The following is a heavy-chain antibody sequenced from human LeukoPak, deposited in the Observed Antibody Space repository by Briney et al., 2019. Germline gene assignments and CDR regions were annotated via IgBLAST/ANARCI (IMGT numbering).Heavy chain of an antibody. CDR2: INHSGST. Sequence: SETLSLTCTVSGGSLSSSSYYWGWIRQPPGKGLEWIGEINHSGSTNYNPSLKSRVTISVDTSKNQFSLKLSSVTAADTAVYYCARRKGVFGVVLYYMDVWGKGTTVTVSS. J-gene: IGHJ6*03. CDR1: GGSLSSSSYY. D-gene: IGHD3-3*01. CDR3: ARRKGVFGVVLYYMDV. V-gene: IGHV4-39*07.